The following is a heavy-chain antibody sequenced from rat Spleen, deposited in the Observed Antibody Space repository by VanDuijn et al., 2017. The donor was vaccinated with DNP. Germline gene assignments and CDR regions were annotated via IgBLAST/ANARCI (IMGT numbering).Heavy chain of an antibody. J-gene: IGHJ2*01. Sequence: EVQLVESDGGLVQPGRSLKLSCAVSGFTFSDYYMAWVRQAPTKGLEWVAAIGPSGGDIYYRDSVKGRFTMSSDDARSTLYLQMNSLKSEDTATYYCARHVSNYGGYPDYWGQGVMVTVSS. CDR1: GFTFSDYY. CDR2: IGPSGGDI. V-gene: IGHV5-25*01. CDR3: ARHVSNYGGYPDY. D-gene: IGHD1-11*01.